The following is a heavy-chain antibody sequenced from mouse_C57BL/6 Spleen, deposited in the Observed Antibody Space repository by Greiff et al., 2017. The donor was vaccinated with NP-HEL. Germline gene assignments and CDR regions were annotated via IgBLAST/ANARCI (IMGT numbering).Heavy chain of an antibody. Sequence: EVQLQQSGAELVRPGASVKLSCTASGFNIKDDYMHWVKQRPEQGLEWIGWIDPENGDTEYASKFQGKATITADTSSNTAYLQLSSVTSEDTAVYYCTTGDSNSAWFADWGKGTLVTVAA. CDR2: IDPENGDT. CDR1: GFNIKDDY. V-gene: IGHV14-4*01. CDR3: TTGDSNSAWFAD. J-gene: IGHJ3*01. D-gene: IGHD2-5*01.